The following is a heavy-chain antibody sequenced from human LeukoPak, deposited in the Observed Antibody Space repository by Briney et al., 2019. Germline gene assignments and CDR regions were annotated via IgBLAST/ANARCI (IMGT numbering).Heavy chain of an antibody. V-gene: IGHV7-4-1*02. D-gene: IGHD7-27*01. CDR3: ARDLTGAWHAHMDV. CDR2: INTNTGNP. CDR1: DYTFTSYG. Sequence: ASVKVSCKASDYTFTSYGISWVRQAPGQGLEWMGWINTNTGNPTYAQGFTGRFVFSLDTSVSTAYLQISSLKTEDTAVYYCARDLTGAWHAHMDVWGKGTTVTISS. J-gene: IGHJ6*03.